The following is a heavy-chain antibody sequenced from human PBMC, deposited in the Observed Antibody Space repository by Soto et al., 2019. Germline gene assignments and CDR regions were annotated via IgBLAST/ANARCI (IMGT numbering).Heavy chain of an antibody. J-gene: IGHJ3*01. D-gene: IGHD5-12*01. CDR2: IKFDGSST. V-gene: IGHV3-74*01. Sequence: GGSLRLSCAASGFTFSNYLMHWVRQAPGKGLVWVSRIKFDGSSTVYADSVKGRFTISRDNAKNTLYLQMNSLRAEDTAVYYCVRDLEGYNFWGQGTMVTVSS. CDR1: GFTFSNYL. CDR3: VRDLEGYNF.